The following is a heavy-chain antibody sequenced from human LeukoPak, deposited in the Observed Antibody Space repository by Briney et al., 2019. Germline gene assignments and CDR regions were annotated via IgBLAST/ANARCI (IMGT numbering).Heavy chain of an antibody. J-gene: IGHJ4*02. Sequence: GGSLRLSCAASGFTFGDYGMTWVRQAPGKGLEWVASINWNGGKTGYADSVKGRFTISRDNAKNSLYLQLNSLRAEDTALYYCAREGEKSYYDFWTTYYIGYWGQGTLVTVSS. V-gene: IGHV3-20*04. CDR2: INWNGGKT. CDR3: AREGEKSYYDFWTTYYIGY. CDR1: GFTFGDYG. D-gene: IGHD3-3*01.